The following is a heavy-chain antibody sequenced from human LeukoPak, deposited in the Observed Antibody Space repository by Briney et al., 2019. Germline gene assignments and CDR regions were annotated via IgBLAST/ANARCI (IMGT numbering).Heavy chain of an antibody. Sequence: GGSLRLSCAASGFTFSSYAMSWVRQAPGKGLEWVSSIGGSGDSTYYADSVKGRFTISRDNSKNTLCMEMNSLRAEDTAIYYCARDLMYFDILTGYSAFDIWGQGTMVTVSS. CDR3: ARDLMYFDILTGYSAFDI. J-gene: IGHJ3*02. CDR1: GFTFSSYA. V-gene: IGHV3-23*01. CDR2: IGGSGDST. D-gene: IGHD3-9*01.